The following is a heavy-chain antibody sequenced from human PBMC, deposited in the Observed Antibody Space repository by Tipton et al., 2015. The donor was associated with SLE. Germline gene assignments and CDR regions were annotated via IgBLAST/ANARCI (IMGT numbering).Heavy chain of an antibody. V-gene: IGHV3-23*03. CDR1: GFTVTSYA. J-gene: IGHJ6*03. Sequence: SLRLSCEGSGFTVTSYAMSWVRQAPGKGLEWVSVVYSGGASTYYADSVEGRFTVSRDRSQNTMYLQMHSLRAEDTAVYYCAKSGGDSIYSYFSYYYMDVWGKGTKVTVSS. CDR2: VYSGGAST. CDR3: AKSGGDSIYSYFSYYYMDV. D-gene: IGHD4-11*01.